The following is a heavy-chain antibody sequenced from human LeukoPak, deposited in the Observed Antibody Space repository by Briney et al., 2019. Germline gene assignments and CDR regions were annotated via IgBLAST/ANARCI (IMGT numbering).Heavy chain of an antibody. Sequence: GGSLRLSCAASGSTFRSYGMHWVRQAPGKGLEWVAVISYDGSNKHYVDSVKGRFSISRDNSKNTVCLQINSLRAEDTAVYYCARGGGTYFSDYWGQGTLVTVSS. J-gene: IGHJ4*02. V-gene: IGHV3-30*03. CDR1: GSTFRSYG. CDR2: ISYDGSNK. CDR3: ARGGGTYFSDY. D-gene: IGHD1-26*01.